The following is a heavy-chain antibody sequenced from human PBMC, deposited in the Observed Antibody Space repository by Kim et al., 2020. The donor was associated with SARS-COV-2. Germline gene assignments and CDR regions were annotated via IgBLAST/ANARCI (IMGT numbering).Heavy chain of an antibody. D-gene: IGHD3-9*01. CDR2: T. Sequence: TLYAESVKGRFTIPRDKSKNTLYLQMNSLRVEDTAVYSCAKAGYFDWLFVSWGQGTLVAVSS. J-gene: IGHJ5*01. V-gene: IGHV3-23*01. CDR3: AKAGYFDWLFVS.